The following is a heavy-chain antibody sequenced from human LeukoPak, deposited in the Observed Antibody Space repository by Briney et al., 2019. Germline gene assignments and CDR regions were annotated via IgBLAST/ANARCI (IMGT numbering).Heavy chain of an antibody. V-gene: IGHV4-59*08. Sequence: SETLSLTCTVSGDSITNYYWSWIRQPPGKGLEWIGYIYYSGSTNYNPSLKSRVTISVDTSKNQFSLKLSSVTAADTAVYYCARHRVPRSGWYGDFDYWGQGTLVTVSS. D-gene: IGHD6-19*01. J-gene: IGHJ4*02. CDR1: GDSITNYY. CDR3: ARHRVPRSGWYGDFDY. CDR2: IYYSGST.